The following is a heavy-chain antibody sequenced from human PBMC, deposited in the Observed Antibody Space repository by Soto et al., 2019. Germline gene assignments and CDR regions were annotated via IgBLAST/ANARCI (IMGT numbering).Heavy chain of an antibody. CDR1: GYTFTGYY. J-gene: IGHJ4*02. CDR2: INPNSGGT. Sequence: ASVKVSCKASGYTFTGYYMHWVRQAPGQGLEWMGWINPNSGGTNYAQKFQGWVTMTRDTSISTAYMELSRLRSDDTAVYYCARAPGRSRLGLRLDYCGQGTLVTVSS. CDR3: ARAPGRSRLGLRLDY. D-gene: IGHD3-16*01. V-gene: IGHV1-2*04.